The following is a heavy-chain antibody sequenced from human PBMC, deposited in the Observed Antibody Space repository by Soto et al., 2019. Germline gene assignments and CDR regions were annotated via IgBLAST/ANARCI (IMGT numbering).Heavy chain of an antibody. CDR2: INAGNGNT. J-gene: IGHJ4*01. D-gene: IGHD2-8*02. CDR3: ARGRASWYWDX. CDR1: GYTFTNYV. Sequence: ASVKVSCKAFGYTFTNYVLHWVRQAPGQGLEWMGCINAGNGNTKYSHTLQDRLNISRDTSAATAYLDLSRLASEDTAVYYCARGRASWYWDXWGHGTLVTASX. V-gene: IGHV1-3*01.